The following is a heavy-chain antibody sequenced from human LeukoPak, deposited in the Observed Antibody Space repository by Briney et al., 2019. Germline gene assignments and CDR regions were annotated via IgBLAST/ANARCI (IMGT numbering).Heavy chain of an antibody. D-gene: IGHD3-22*01. CDR3: ARGGRGSAAVVAPRSFDI. CDR2: TYTGGNS. J-gene: IGHJ3*02. CDR1: GFTVSSIH. Sequence: GGPLRLSCAASGFTVSSIHMVWVRQAPGKGLERVSVTYTGGNSYYADSVKGRFIISRDISKNTLYLQMNSLRAEDSALYYCARGGRGSAAVVAPRSFDIWGQGTMVTVSS. V-gene: IGHV3-53*01.